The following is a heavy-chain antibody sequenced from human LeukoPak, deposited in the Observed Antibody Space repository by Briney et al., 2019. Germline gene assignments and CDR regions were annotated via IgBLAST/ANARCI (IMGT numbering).Heavy chain of an antibody. CDR2: IYYSGST. CDR1: GGSISSYY. V-gene: IGHV4-59*01. Sequence: SETLSLTCTVSGGSISSYYWSWIRQPPGKGLEWTGYIYYSGSTNYNPSLKSRVTISVDTSKNQISLKLSSVTAADTAVYYCARVGVTNTRCGQGTLVTVSS. CDR3: ARVGVTNTR. J-gene: IGHJ4*02. D-gene: IGHD1-26*01.